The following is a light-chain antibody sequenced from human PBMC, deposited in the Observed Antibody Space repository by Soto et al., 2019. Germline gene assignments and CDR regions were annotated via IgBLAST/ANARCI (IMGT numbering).Light chain of an antibody. Sequence: DIQMTQSPSTLSASVGDRVTITCRASQSISSWLAWYQQKPGKAPKLLIYDASSLERGVPSRFSGSGSGTEFTLTISSLKPDDFATYYCQQYNSPPLTFGGGTKVEIK. CDR1: QSISSW. V-gene: IGKV1-5*01. CDR2: DAS. CDR3: QQYNSPPLT. J-gene: IGKJ4*01.